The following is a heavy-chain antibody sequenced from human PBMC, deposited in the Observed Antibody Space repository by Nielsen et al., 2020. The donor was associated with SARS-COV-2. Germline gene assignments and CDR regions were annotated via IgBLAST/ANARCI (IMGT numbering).Heavy chain of an antibody. J-gene: IGHJ2*01. Sequence: GGSLRLSCAASGFTFDDYAMHWVRQAQGKGLEWVSGISWNSGSIGYADSVKGRFTISRDNAKNSLYLQMNSLRAEDTALYYCAKDMGPVIWYFDLWGLRTLVTVSS. CDR3: AKDMGPVIWYFDL. CDR2: ISWNSGSI. V-gene: IGHV3-9*01. D-gene: IGHD3-10*01. CDR1: GFTFDDYA.